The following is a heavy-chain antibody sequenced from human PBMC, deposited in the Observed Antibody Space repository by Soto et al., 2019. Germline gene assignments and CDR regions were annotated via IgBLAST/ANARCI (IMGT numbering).Heavy chain of an antibody. V-gene: IGHV3-30*18. CDR1: GFTFSSYG. D-gene: IGHD2-15*01. CDR3: AKESCSGGSCYHFDY. CDR2: ISYDGSNK. Sequence: QVQLVESGEGVVQPGRSLRLSCAASGFTFSSYGMHWVRQAPGKGLEWVAVISYDGSNKYYADSVKGRFTISRDNSKNTLYLQMNSLRAEDTAVYYCAKESCSGGSCYHFDYWGQGTLVTVSS. J-gene: IGHJ4*02.